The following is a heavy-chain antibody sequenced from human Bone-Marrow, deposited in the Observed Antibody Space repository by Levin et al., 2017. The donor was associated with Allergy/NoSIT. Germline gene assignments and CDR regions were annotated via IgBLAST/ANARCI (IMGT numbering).Heavy chain of an antibody. J-gene: IGHJ5*02. CDR2: MNPNSGDT. Sequence: ASVKVSCKASGYTFTNYNLNWLRQATGQGLEWMGWMNPNSGDTGYTQKFQGRLTMTRDISISTAYMELSSLRSEDTAIYYCARGEPSNYHDISGGTWGQGTLVTVSS. CDR3: ARGEPSNYHDISGGT. CDR1: GYTFTNYN. D-gene: IGHD3-22*01. V-gene: IGHV1-8*01.